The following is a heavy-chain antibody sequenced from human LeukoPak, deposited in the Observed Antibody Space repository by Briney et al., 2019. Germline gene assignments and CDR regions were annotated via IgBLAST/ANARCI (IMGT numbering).Heavy chain of an antibody. J-gene: IGHJ4*02. CDR2: IYYNGST. Sequence: SETLSLTCSVSGDSISSYYWSWIRQPPGKRLEWIGYIYYNGSTNYNPSLKSRVTISVDTSKNQFSLKLSSVTDADTAVYYCARGTGDRSFDYWGQGTLVIVSS. CDR3: ARGTGDRSFDY. V-gene: IGHV4-59*12. D-gene: IGHD7-27*01. CDR1: GDSISSYY.